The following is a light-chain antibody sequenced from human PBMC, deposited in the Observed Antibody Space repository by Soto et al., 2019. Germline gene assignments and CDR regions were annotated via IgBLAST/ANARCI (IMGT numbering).Light chain of an antibody. V-gene: IGKV3-20*01. Sequence: EMGLTQSPGTLSLAPAERATLSYSASQSVSSNYLAWYQQKPGQAPRLLIYDASSRATGIPDRFSGGGSGTDFTLTISRLEPEDFAVYYCQQFSSYPLTFGGGTKVDI. CDR1: QSVSSNY. J-gene: IGKJ4*01. CDR3: QQFSSYPLT. CDR2: DAS.